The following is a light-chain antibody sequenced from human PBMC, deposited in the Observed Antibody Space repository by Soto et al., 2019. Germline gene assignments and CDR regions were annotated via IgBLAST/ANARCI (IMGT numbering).Light chain of an antibody. CDR3: SSYSISTAYL. CDR1: SSDVGVYNY. CDR2: EVS. J-gene: IGLJ1*01. Sequence: SVLTQPPSASGSPGQSVTISCTGTSSDVGVYNYVSWYQQHPGKAPKLMIYEVSKRPSGVPDRFSGSKSGNTASLTVSGLQAEDEADYFCSSYSISTAYLFGTGTKVTV. V-gene: IGLV2-8*01.